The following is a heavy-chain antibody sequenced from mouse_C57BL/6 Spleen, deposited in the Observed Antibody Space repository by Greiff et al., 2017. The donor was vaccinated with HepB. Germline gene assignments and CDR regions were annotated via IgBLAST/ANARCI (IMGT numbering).Heavy chain of an antibody. Sequence: QVQLQQPGAELVKPGASVKLSCKASGYTFTSYWMHWVKQRPGRGLEWIGRIDPNSGGTKYNEKFKSKATLTVDKPSSTAYMQLSSQTSEDSAVYDCATSTMVTTASLDYWGQGTTLTVSS. J-gene: IGHJ2*01. V-gene: IGHV1-72*01. D-gene: IGHD2-2*01. CDR2: IDPNSGGT. CDR1: GYTFTSYW. CDR3: ATSTMVTTASLDY.